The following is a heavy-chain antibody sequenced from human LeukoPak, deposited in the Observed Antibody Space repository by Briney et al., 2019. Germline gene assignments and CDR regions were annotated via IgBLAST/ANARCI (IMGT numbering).Heavy chain of an antibody. V-gene: IGHV3-11*01. Sequence: TGGSLRLSCAASGFTFSDYYMSWIRQAPGKGLEWVSYISSSGSTIYYADAVKGRFTISRDNAKNSLYLQMNSLRAEDTAVYYCAREGTMVRGVFYYYGMEVWGQGTTVPVFS. J-gene: IGHJ6*02. CDR3: AREGTMVRGVFYYYGMEV. D-gene: IGHD3-10*01. CDR1: GFTFSDYY. CDR2: ISSSGSTI.